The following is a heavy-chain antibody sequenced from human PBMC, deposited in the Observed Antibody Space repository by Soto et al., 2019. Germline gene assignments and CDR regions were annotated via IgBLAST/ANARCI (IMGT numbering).Heavy chain of an antibody. V-gene: IGHV3-7*01. J-gene: IGHJ4*02. CDR3: VRTGRVIPAGSGY. CDR2: INQDGGEK. CDR1: GFTFSTYW. D-gene: IGHD2-2*01. Sequence: GGSLRLSCAASGFTFSTYWMSWVRQAPGKGLEWVANINQDGGEKHYVDSVKGRFTISRDNAKNSLYLQMNSLRAEDTAVFYCVRTGRVIPAGSGYWGQGTLVTVSS.